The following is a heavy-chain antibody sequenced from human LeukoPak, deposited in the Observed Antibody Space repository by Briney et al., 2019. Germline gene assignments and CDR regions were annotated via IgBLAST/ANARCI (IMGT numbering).Heavy chain of an antibody. CDR1: GYTLTELS. V-gene: IGHV1-24*01. CDR3: ATVLVSFRSDYFYF. Sequence: ASVKVSCKVSGYTLTELSMHWVRQAPGKGLGWMGGFDPEDGETIYAQKFQGRVTITEDTSTDTAYMELSSLMSEDTAVYYFATVLVSFRSDYFYFWGQGNLVTVSS. J-gene: IGHJ4*02. CDR2: FDPEDGET.